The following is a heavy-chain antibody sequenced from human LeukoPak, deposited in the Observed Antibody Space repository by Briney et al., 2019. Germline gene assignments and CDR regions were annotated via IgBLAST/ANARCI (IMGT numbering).Heavy chain of an antibody. J-gene: IGHJ6*03. D-gene: IGHD3-22*01. CDR3: ASLPTSSGYYYYYYMDV. Sequence: SETLSLTCTVSGGSISSNSYYWGWIRQPPGKGLEWIGSMYYSGSTYYNPSLKSRVTISVDTSKNQFSLTLSSVTAADTAVYYCASLPTSSGYYYYYYMDVWGKGTTVTISS. CDR1: GGSISSNSYY. V-gene: IGHV4-39*01. CDR2: MYYSGST.